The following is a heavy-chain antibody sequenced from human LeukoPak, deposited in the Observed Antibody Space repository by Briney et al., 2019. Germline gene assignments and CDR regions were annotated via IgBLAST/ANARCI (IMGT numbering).Heavy chain of an antibody. Sequence: GGSLSLSCAASGFTVSTYYMSWVRQAPGKGLEWVSLIYSGGGTYYADSVKGRFTISRDNSRNTLSLQMNSLRVDDTAVYYCARGFRSVTTWGYFDYWGQGALVTVSS. CDR2: IYSGGGT. V-gene: IGHV3-66*01. CDR1: GFTVSTYY. D-gene: IGHD4-17*01. J-gene: IGHJ4*02. CDR3: ARGFRSVTTWGYFDY.